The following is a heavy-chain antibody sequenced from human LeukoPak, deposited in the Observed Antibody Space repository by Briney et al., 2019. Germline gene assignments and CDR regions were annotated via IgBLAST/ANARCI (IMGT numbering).Heavy chain of an antibody. V-gene: IGHV1-69*10. J-gene: IGHJ4*02. CDR2: IIPILGIA. Sequence: SVTVSCKASGGTFSSYAISWVRQAPGQGLEWMGGIIPILGIANYAQKFQGRVTITADKSTSTAYMELSSLRSEDTAVYYCARDRGYSGYDPAYYFDYWGQGTLVTVSS. CDR1: GGTFSSYA. CDR3: ARDRGYSGYDPAYYFDY. D-gene: IGHD5-12*01.